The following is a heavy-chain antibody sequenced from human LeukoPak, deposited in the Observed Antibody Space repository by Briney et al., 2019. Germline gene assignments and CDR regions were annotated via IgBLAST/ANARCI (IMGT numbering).Heavy chain of an antibody. D-gene: IGHD6-13*01. V-gene: IGHV3-30*04. Sequence: PGRSLRLSCAASGFTFSSYAMHWVRQAPGKGLEWVAVISYDGSNKYYADSVKGRFTISRDNSKNTLYLQMNSLRAEDTAVYYCAREWSAPPDSSWFDYWGQGTLVTVSS. CDR3: AREWSAPPDSSWFDY. CDR2: ISYDGSNK. J-gene: IGHJ4*02. CDR1: GFTFSSYA.